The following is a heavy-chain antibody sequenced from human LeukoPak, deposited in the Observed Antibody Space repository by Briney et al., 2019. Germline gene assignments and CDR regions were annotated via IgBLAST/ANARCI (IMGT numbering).Heavy chain of an antibody. CDR1: GFTFSSSD. Sequence: ASVKVSCKASGFTFSSSDVQWVRQARGQRLEWIGWIVVGSGNTNFAQKFQERVTITRDMSTNTAYMELSSLRSEDTAVYYCAADPYSGSPYYFDYWGQGTLVTVSS. V-gene: IGHV1-58*01. J-gene: IGHJ4*02. CDR3: AADPYSGSPYYFDY. CDR2: IVVGSGNT. D-gene: IGHD1-26*01.